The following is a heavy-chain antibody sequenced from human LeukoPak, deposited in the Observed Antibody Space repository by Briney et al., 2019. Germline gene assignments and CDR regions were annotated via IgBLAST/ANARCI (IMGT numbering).Heavy chain of an antibody. CDR2: INHSGST. Sequence: SETLSLTCAVYGGSFSGYYWSWIRQPPGKGLEWIGEINHSGSTNYNPSLKSRVTISVDTSKNQFSLKLSSVTAADTAVYYCARGLRFLEWLLYRWFDPWGQGTLVTVSS. J-gene: IGHJ5*02. CDR3: ARGLRFLEWLLYRWFDP. V-gene: IGHV4-34*01. CDR1: GGSFSGYY. D-gene: IGHD3-3*01.